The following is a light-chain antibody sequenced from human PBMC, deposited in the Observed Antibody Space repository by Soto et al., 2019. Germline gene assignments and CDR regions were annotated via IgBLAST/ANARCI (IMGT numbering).Light chain of an antibody. CDR3: RQRYNWPLT. CDR1: QSIGTS. J-gene: IGKJ4*01. CDR2: DAF. V-gene: IGKV3-11*01. Sequence: TVLTQSPATLSLSPGERATLSCKASQSIGTSLGWFQQKPGQAPRLLSDDAFNRATGIPARFTGSGSGSDFTLTISSLEPEDFGVYYCRQRYNWPLTVGGGTKVEIK.